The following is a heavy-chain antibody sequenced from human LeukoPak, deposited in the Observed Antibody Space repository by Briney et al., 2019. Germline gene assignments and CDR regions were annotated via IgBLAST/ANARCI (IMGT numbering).Heavy chain of an antibody. CDR1: GFTFSDFW. Sequence: GGSLRLSCAVSGFTFSDFWMNWVCRSPGKGLEWVASINQNGGETSYVDSVKGRFTISRDNPKNSLYLQMSSLRAEDTAVYYCARDGTAPGLYFDLWGQGTLVTVSS. J-gene: IGHJ4*01. D-gene: IGHD6-13*01. CDR3: ARDGTAPGLYFDL. CDR2: INQNGGET. V-gene: IGHV3-7*01.